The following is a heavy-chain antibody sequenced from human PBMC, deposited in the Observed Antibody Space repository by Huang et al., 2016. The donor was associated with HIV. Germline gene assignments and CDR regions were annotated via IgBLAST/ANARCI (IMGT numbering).Heavy chain of an antibody. J-gene: IGHJ4*02. Sequence: QILLIESGGGVVQPGRSLRLSCAASGFTFSSYGMHWVRQAPGKVLEWVAVISDDEENKYYADSVRGRFTISRDNYKNTLYLQMNSLRIEDTAVYYCARGPIRFLAWLLNFDYWGQGALVTVSS. CDR1: GFTFSSYG. CDR2: ISDDEENK. CDR3: ARGPIRFLAWLLNFDY. V-gene: IGHV3-30*03. D-gene: IGHD3-3*01.